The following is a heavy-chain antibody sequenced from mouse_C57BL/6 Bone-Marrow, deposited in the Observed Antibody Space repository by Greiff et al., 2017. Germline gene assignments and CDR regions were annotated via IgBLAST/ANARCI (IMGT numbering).Heavy chain of an antibody. Sequence: EVQVVESGGGLVQPGGSLSLSCAASGFTFTDYYMSWVRQPPGKALEWLGFIRNKANGYTTEYSASVKGRFTISRDNSQGILYLQMNALRAADSAAYYGAGFSITTLVEGVYAMDYWGQGTSVTVSS. V-gene: IGHV7-3*01. J-gene: IGHJ4*01. CDR3: AGFSITTLVEGVYAMDY. D-gene: IGHD1-1*01. CDR1: GFTFTDYY. CDR2: IRNKANGYTT.